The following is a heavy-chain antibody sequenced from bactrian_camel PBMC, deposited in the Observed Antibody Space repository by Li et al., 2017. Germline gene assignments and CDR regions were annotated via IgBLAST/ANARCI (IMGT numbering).Heavy chain of an antibody. CDR1: GYTYSTYL. J-gene: IGHJ6*01. V-gene: IGHV3S53*01. Sequence: HVQLVESGGGSVQAGGSLRLSCAAFGYTYSTYLMGWFRQAPGREREGVAVIDRNGRTTYRDSVKGRFTISRNNAKNMLYLQMNSLKPEDTAMYYCAAAPWSLSRADVAHLRPGDFDYWGQGTQVTVS. CDR3: AAAPWSLSRADVAHLRPGDFDY. CDR2: IDRNGRT.